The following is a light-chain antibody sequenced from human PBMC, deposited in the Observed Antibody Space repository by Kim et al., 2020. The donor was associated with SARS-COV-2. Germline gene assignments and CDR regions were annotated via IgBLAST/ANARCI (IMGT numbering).Light chain of an antibody. CDR2: EDD. CDR3: QAWDLSSVV. Sequence: SVSPGKTATINCSGDKLGHKYVFWYQQKPGQSPVLVIYEDDKRPSGIPERFSGSNSGNTGTLTISGTQPMDEADYYCQAWDLSSVVFGGGTQLTVL. J-gene: IGLJ2*01. V-gene: IGLV3-1*01. CDR1: KLGHKY.